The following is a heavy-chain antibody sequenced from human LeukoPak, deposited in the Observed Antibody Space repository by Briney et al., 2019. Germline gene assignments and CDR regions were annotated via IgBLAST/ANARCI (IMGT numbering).Heavy chain of an antibody. CDR1: GGSFSGYY. CDR3: ARFRAGDYGDYDGAFDI. Sequence: PSETLSLTCAVYGGSFSGYYWSWIRQPPGKGLEWIGEINHSGSTNYNPSLKSRVTISVDTSKNQFSLKLSSVTAADTAVYYCARFRAGDYGDYDGAFDIWGQGTMVTVSS. J-gene: IGHJ3*02. V-gene: IGHV4-34*01. CDR2: INHSGST. D-gene: IGHD4-17*01.